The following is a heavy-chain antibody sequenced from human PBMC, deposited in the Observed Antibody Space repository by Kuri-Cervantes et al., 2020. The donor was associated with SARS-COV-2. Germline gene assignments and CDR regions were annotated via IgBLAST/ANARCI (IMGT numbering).Heavy chain of an antibody. CDR2: ISAYNGNT. V-gene: IGHV1-18*01. CDR3: ATGYPTTMVRGVIITGNWFDP. J-gene: IGHJ5*02. D-gene: IGHD3-10*01. Sequence: SVNVSCKASGYTFTSYGISWVRQAPGQGLEWMGWISAYNGNTNYAQKLQGRVTMTTDTSTSTAYMELRSLRSEDTAVYYCATGYPTTMVRGVIITGNWFDPWGQGTLVTVSS. CDR1: GYTFTSYG.